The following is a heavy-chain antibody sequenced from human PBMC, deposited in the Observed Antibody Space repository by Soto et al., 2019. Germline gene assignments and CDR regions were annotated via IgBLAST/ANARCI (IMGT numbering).Heavy chain of an antibody. CDR1: GFTFSSYA. Sequence: QVQLVESGGGVVQPGRSLRLSCAASGFTFSSYAMHWVRQAPGKGLEWVAVISYDGSNKYYADSVKGRFTISRDNSKITLYLQMHSLRAEDTAVYYCVREGGYGYPPDFGGQGTLVTVSS. J-gene: IGHJ4*02. CDR3: VREGGYGYPPDF. CDR2: ISYDGSNK. D-gene: IGHD5-18*01. V-gene: IGHV3-30-3*01.